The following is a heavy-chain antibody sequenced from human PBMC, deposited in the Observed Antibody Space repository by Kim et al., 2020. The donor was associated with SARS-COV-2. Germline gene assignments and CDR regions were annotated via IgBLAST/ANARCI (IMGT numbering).Heavy chain of an antibody. J-gene: IGHJ4*02. CDR1: GFTLSDNY. CDR3: AREVIGYGGAYYFDC. CDR2: IYSSGST. V-gene: IGHV3-53*01. D-gene: IGHD4-17*01. Sequence: GGSLRLSCAASGFTLSDNYVSWVRQAPGKGLEWVAIIYSSGSTYYADSVKGRFTISRDTSKNTLFLQMNSLRAEDTAVYYCAREVIGYGGAYYFDCWGQGTRVTVSS.